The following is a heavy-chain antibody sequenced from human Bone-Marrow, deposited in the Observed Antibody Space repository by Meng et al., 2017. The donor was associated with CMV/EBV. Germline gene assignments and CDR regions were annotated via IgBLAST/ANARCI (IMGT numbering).Heavy chain of an antibody. J-gene: IGHJ4*02. Sequence: GESLKISCAASGFTFSDYYMSWIRQAPGKGLEWVSYISSSGSTIYYADSVKGRFTISRDNAKNSLYLQMNSLRAEDTAVYYCARGLDSSGYEDYWGQGTLVTVSS. D-gene: IGHD3-22*01. V-gene: IGHV3-11*04. CDR1: GFTFSDYY. CDR2: ISSSGSTI. CDR3: ARGLDSSGYEDY.